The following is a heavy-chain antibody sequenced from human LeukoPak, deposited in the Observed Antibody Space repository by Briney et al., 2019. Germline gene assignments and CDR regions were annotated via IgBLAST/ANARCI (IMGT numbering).Heavy chain of an antibody. CDR1: GFIFRSHG. J-gene: IGHJ4*02. D-gene: IGHD4-17*01. Sequence: PGGSLRLSCAGSGFIFRSHGMIWVRQAPGRGLEWVSYISPGGNTIYYADSMKGRFTASRDDAQNSLSLHMNSLRAKDTAVYYCARVRGPTVTTMYFDYWGQGTLVTVSS. CDR3: ARVRGPTVTTMYFDY. CDR2: ISPGGNTI. V-gene: IGHV3-48*04.